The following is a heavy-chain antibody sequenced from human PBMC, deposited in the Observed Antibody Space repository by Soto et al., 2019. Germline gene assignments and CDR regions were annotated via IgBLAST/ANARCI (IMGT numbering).Heavy chain of an antibody. D-gene: IGHD5-12*01. CDR3: AKDYGSYSGYEYFDY. J-gene: IGHJ4*02. CDR1: GFTFDDYA. CDR2: ISWNRGSI. Sequence: GGSLRLSCAASGFTFDDYAMHWVRQAPGKGLEWVSGISWNRGSIGYVDSVKGRFNISRDNAKNSLYLQMNSLRAEDTALYYCAKDYGSYSGYEYFDYWGQGTLVTVSS. V-gene: IGHV3-9*01.